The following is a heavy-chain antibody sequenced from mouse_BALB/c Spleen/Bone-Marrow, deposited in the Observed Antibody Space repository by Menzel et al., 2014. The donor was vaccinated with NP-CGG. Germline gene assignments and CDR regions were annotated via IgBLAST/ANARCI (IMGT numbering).Heavy chain of an antibody. D-gene: IGHD1-1*01. Sequence: EVHLVESGPDLVKPSQSLSLPCTVTGYSITSGYGWHWIRQFPGNKLEWMGYIHYSGNTDYNPSLKSRISITRDTSKNQFFLQLNSVTTEDTATYYCVRETKVVADFDYWGQGTTLTVSS. J-gene: IGHJ2*01. CDR2: IHYSGNT. V-gene: IGHV3-1*02. CDR3: VRETKVVADFDY. CDR1: GYSITSGYG.